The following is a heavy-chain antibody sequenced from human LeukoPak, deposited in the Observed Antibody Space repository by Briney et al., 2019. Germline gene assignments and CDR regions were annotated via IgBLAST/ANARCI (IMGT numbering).Heavy chain of an antibody. CDR3: ARDLAGDY. Sequence: GGSLRLSCAASGFTFSSYAMHWVRQAPGKGLEWVAVISYDGSNKYYADSVKGRFTISRDNSKNTLYPQMNSLRAEDTAVYYCARDLAGDYWGQGTLVTVSS. J-gene: IGHJ4*02. V-gene: IGHV3-30-3*01. CDR1: GFTFSSYA. CDR2: ISYDGSNK.